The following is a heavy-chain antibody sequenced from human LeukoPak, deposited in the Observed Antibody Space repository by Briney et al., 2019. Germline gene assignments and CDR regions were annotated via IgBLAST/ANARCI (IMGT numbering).Heavy chain of an antibody. J-gene: IGHJ2*01. Sequence: SQTLSLTCSVSGDSVTGGLYYWSWIRQPAGKGLEWIGHIFSSGSTTYNPSLMSRVTISVDTSNNQFSLKLTSVTAADTAVYYCARQGDPVSQYWYFDLWGRGTLVTVSS. V-gene: IGHV4-61*09. D-gene: IGHD2-8*01. CDR1: GDSVTGGLYY. CDR3: ARQGDPVSQYWYFDL. CDR2: IFSSGST.